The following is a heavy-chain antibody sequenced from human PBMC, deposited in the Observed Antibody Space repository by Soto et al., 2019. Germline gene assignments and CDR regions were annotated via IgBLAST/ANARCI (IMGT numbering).Heavy chain of an antibody. CDR1: GGSISSGGSS. J-gene: IGHJ5*02. CDR3: ARCIFGVLSGHSWFDP. Sequence: PSETLSLTCAVSGGSISSGGSSWSWIRQPPGKGLEWIGYIYHSGSTYYNPSLKSRVTISVDRSKNQFSLKLSSVTAADTAVYYCARCIFGVLSGHSWFDPWGQGTLVTVSS. V-gene: IGHV4-30-2*01. D-gene: IGHD3-3*01. CDR2: IYHSGST.